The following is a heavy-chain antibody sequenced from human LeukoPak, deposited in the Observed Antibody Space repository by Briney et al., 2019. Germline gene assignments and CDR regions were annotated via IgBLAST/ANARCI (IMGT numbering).Heavy chain of an antibody. D-gene: IGHD6-19*01. CDR2: LSSGGGSP. CDR1: GFTFNNYG. Sequence: GGSLRLSCVASGFTFNNYGMTWVRQAPGKGLEWISGLSSGGGSPYYADSVKGRFTISRDNAKNSLYLQMNSLRAEDTAVYYCARESSGWYGMDVWGQGTTVTVSS. J-gene: IGHJ6*02. V-gene: IGHV3-23*01. CDR3: ARESSGWYGMDV.